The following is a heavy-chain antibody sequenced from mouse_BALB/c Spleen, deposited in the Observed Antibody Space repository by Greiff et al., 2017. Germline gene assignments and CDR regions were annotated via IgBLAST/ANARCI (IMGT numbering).Heavy chain of an antibody. V-gene: IGHV3-6*02. CDR2: ISYDGSN. CDR1: GYSITSGYY. Sequence: EVKLQESGPGLVKPSQSLSLTCSVTGYSITSGYYWNWIRQFPGNKLEWMGYISYDGSNNYNPSLKNRISITRDTSKNQFFLKLNSVTTEDTATYYCARGATVVAYYYAMDYWGQGTSVTVSS. J-gene: IGHJ4*01. D-gene: IGHD1-1*01. CDR3: ARGATVVAYYYAMDY.